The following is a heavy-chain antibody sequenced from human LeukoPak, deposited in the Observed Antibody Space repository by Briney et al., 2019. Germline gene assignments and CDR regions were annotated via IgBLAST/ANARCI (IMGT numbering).Heavy chain of an antibody. Sequence: SETLSLTCSVSGDSIINYYWSWIRQSPEKGLEWIGYIYYTGTTKYNPSLESRVFMSVDTSKNQFSLRLTSVTVADTAVYYCAKEPSVWGQRILVTVSS. CDR2: IYYTGTT. J-gene: IGHJ4*02. CDR3: AKEPSV. V-gene: IGHV4-59*01. CDR1: GDSIINYY.